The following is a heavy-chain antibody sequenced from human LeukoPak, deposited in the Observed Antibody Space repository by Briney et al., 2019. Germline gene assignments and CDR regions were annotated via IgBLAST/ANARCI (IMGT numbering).Heavy chain of an antibody. CDR2: INHSGST. CDR3: ARTEIVGATLFNY. V-gene: IGHV4-34*01. D-gene: IGHD1-26*01. J-gene: IGHJ4*02. CDR1: GGSFSGYY. Sequence: PSETLSLTCAVYGGSFSGYYWSWIRQPPGKGLEWIGEINHSGSTNYNPSLKSRVTISVDTSKNQFSLKLSSVTAADTAVYYCARTEIVGATLFNYRGQGTLVTVSS.